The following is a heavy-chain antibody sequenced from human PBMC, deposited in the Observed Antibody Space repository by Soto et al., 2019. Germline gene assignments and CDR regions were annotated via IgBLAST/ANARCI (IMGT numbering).Heavy chain of an antibody. CDR3: ARVLFGHYFDY. J-gene: IGHJ4*02. Sequence: GGSLRLSCAASGFTFRNYNMDWVRQAPGKGLEWVSFISSSSSIYYADSVKGRFTISRDNAKNSLYLQMNSLRAEDTAVYYCARVLFGHYFDYWGQGTLVTVSS. CDR1: GFTFRNYN. V-gene: IGHV3-21*01. D-gene: IGHD3-10*01. CDR2: ISSSSSI.